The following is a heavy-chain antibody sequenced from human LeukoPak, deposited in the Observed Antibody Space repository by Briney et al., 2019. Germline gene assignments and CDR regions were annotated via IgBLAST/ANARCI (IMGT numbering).Heavy chain of an antibody. CDR3: ARDSSGGSANDAFDI. CDR2: INPNSGGT. Sequence: ASVKVSCKVSGYTLTELSMHWVRQAPGQGLEWMGRINPNSGGTNYAQKFQGRVTMTRDTSISTAYMELSRLRSDDTAVYYCARDSSGGSANDAFDIWGQGTMVTVSS. CDR1: GYTLTELS. V-gene: IGHV1-2*06. D-gene: IGHD6-19*01. J-gene: IGHJ3*02.